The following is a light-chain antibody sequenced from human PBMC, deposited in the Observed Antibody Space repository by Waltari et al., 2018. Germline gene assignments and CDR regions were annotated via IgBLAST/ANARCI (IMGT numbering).Light chain of an antibody. V-gene: IGKV3D-15*01. CDR2: GAS. CDR1: QSISNN. Sequence: EIVMTQSPATLSVSPGERATLSCRASQSISNNLAWYQQTPGQPPRLLMYGASTRATGIPARFSGSWSGTEFTLTISSLQSEDFVVYYCQQYHISPLTFGGGTKVEIK. CDR3: QQYHISPLT. J-gene: IGKJ4*01.